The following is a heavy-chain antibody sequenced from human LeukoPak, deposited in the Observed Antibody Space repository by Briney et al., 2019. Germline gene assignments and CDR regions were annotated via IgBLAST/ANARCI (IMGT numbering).Heavy chain of an antibody. D-gene: IGHD1-1*01. CDR3: AREAPDWNDEVS. CDR1: GFTFINAW. J-gene: IGHJ5*02. CDR2: ISSSGSTI. Sequence: SGGSLRLSCAASGFTFINAWMAWVRQAPGKGLEWVSYISSSGSTIYYADSVKGRFTISRDNAKNSLYLQMNSLRAEDTAVYYCAREAPDWNDEVSWGQGTLVTVSS. V-gene: IGHV3-11*01.